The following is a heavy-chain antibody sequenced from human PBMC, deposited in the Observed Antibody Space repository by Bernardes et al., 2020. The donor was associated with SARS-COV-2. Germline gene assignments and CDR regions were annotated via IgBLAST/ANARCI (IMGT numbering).Heavy chain of an antibody. Sequence: WASLRLTCSVSGDSINSDSYRWGWIRQAKGRGLEWIGSLSYGGHTYYTPSLRSRVTMSADTSKNQFSLKLNSVTAADTAVYYCVGSAAKLGMTNYGMDVWGKGTTVTVSS. J-gene: IGHJ6*04. CDR2: LSYGGHT. CDR3: VGSAAKLGMTNYGMDV. V-gene: IGHV4-39*01. D-gene: IGHD7-27*01. CDR1: GDSINSDSYR.